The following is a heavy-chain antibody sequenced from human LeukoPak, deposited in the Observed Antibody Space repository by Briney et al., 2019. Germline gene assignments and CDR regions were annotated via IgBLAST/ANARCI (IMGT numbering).Heavy chain of an antibody. V-gene: IGHV4-4*07. CDR3: TRERPNTATDPFHI. J-gene: IGHJ3*02. Sequence: SETLSLTCTASGDSISDYYWNWIRQPAGKALEWIGRIYGSGRSNYNPSLKSRLTMSVDTPKNQVSLKLASVTAADTAVYYCTRERPNTATDPFHIWGPGTMVTVPS. D-gene: IGHD5-18*01. CDR2: IYGSGRS. CDR1: GDSISDYY.